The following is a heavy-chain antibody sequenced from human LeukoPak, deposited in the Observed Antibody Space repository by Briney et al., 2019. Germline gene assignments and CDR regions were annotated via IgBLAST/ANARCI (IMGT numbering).Heavy chain of an antibody. CDR1: GGSFSGYY. CDR2: INHSGST. D-gene: IGHD5-12*01. Sequence: PSETLSLTCAVYGGSFSGYYWSWIRQPPGKGLEWIGEINHSGSTNYNPSLKSRVTISVDTSKNQFSLKLSSVTAADTAMYYCARNFLRRHWDWFDPWGQGTLVTVSS. V-gene: IGHV4-34*01. CDR3: ARNFLRRHWDWFDP. J-gene: IGHJ5*02.